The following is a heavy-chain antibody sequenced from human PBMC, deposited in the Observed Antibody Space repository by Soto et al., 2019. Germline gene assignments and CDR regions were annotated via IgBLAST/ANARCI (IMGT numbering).Heavy chain of an antibody. CDR3: ARDMWSTTDYYSGMDV. V-gene: IGHV3-74*01. CDR1: GFTLTNYL. J-gene: IGHJ6*02. D-gene: IGHD2-21*01. CDR2: INSDGRNT. Sequence: GGSRRRSCAAYGFTLTNYLMHWGRQAPGKGLVWVSRINSDGRNTPYADSVKGRFTISRDNAKNTLYLQMNRLRDEDTAVYFCARDMWSTTDYYSGMDVWGQGTTVTVSS.